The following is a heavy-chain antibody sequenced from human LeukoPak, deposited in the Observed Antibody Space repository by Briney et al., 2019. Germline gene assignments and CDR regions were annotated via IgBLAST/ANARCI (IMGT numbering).Heavy chain of an antibody. Sequence: ASVKVSCKTSGYIFTSYGISWVRQAPGKGLEWMGWISVHNGYTRYAQKFQGRVTMTTDTSTSTAYMDLRSLRSDDTAVYYCERDMRHYRNYDSSGYYYNFEYWGQGTLVSVSS. D-gene: IGHD3-22*01. V-gene: IGHV1-18*01. CDR2: ISVHNGYT. J-gene: IGHJ4*02. CDR3: ERDMRHYRNYDSSGYYYNFEY. CDR1: GYIFTSYG.